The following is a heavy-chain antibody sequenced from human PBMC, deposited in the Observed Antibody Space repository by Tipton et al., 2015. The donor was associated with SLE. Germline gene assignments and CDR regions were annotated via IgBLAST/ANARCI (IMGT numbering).Heavy chain of an antibody. CDR1: GGSINSGGYY. V-gene: IGHV4-31*03. CDR3: ARTYYYDSSGSDAFDI. CDR2: IYYSGST. J-gene: IGHJ3*02. Sequence: TLSLTCTVSGGSINSGGYYWSWIRQHPGKGLEWIGYIYYSGSTYNPSLKSRVTTSVDTSKNQFSLKLSSVTAADTAVYYCARTYYYDSSGSDAFDIWGQGTMVTVSS. D-gene: IGHD3-22*01.